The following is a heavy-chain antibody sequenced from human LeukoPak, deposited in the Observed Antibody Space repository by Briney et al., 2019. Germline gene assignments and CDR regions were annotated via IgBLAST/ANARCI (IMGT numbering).Heavy chain of an antibody. J-gene: IGHJ4*02. CDR1: GFSFTTSG. V-gene: IGHV3-23*01. Sequence: GGSLRLSCAASGFSFTTSGMSWVRQAPGKGLEWVSGISSSGDETHYADSVRGRFTISRDNSQDTLYLEVKSLRVEDTAVYFCAKPLYAVRGKNFFDYWGQGTLVIVSS. CDR2: ISSSGDET. CDR3: AKPLYAVRGKNFFDY. D-gene: IGHD3-16*01.